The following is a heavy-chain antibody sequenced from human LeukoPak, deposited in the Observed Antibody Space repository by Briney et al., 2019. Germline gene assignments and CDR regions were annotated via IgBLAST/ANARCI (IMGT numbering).Heavy chain of an antibody. Sequence: GASVKVSCKASGYTFTGYYMHWVRQAPGQGLEWMGRINPNSGGTNYAQKFQGRVTMTRDTSISTAYMELSRLRSDDTAVYYCARDRYYYDSSGYSAGYAFDIWGQGTMVTVSS. CDR2: INPNSGGT. CDR1: GYTFTGYY. CDR3: ARDRYYYDSSGYSAGYAFDI. D-gene: IGHD3-22*01. V-gene: IGHV1-2*06. J-gene: IGHJ3*02.